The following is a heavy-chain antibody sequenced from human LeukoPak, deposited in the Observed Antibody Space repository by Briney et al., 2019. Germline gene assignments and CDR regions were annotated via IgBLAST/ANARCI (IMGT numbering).Heavy chain of an antibody. D-gene: IGHD3-22*01. CDR3: ARSYYDTSGYYTYYFDY. CDR1: GYTFTGYY. Sequence: ASVKVSCKASGYTFTGYYMHWVRQAPGQGLEWMGWINPNSGGTNYAQKFQGRVTVTTDTSTSTAYMELRSLRYDDTAVFYCARSYYDTSGYYTYYFDYWGQGTLVTVSS. CDR2: INPNSGGT. V-gene: IGHV1-2*02. J-gene: IGHJ4*02.